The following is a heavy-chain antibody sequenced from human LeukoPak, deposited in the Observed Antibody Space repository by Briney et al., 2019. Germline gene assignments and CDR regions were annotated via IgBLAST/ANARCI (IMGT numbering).Heavy chain of an antibody. D-gene: IGHD7-27*01. V-gene: IGHV4-61*01. CDR3: ARDYWGSLDY. Sequence: PSETLSLTCTVSGGSVSSDSRPWSWIRQPPGKGLEWMGYSSNSGCTNCNPSLKSRVTISVDTPENQISLNLTSVTAADTAVYYCARDYWGSLDYWGQGILVTVSS. CDR2: SSNSGCT. J-gene: IGHJ4*02. CDR1: GGSVSSDSRP.